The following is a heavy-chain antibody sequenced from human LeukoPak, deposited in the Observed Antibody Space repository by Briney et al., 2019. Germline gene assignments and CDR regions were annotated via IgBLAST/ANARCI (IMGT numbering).Heavy chain of an antibody. V-gene: IGHV3-30*03. D-gene: IGHD2-15*01. J-gene: IGHJ6*02. CDR1: GFTFSSYW. CDR2: ISYDGSNK. CDR3: ARASCYCSGGSCYAQCGMDV. Sequence: GGSLRLSCAASGFTFSSYWMHWVRQAPGKGLEWVAVISYDGSNKYYAESVKGRITISRDNSKNTLYLQMNSLRAEDTAVYYCARASCYCSGGSCYAQCGMDVWGQGTTVTVSS.